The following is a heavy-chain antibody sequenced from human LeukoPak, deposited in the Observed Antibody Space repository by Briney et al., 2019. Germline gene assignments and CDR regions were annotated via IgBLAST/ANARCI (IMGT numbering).Heavy chain of an antibody. D-gene: IGHD3-9*01. J-gene: IGHJ4*02. CDR2: ISYDGSNK. CDR3: AKDKGYFDWLSYFDY. CDR1: GFTFSSYG. Sequence: GGSLRLSCAASGFTFSSYGMHWVRQAPGKGLEWVAVISYDGSNKYYADSVKGRFTISRDNSKNTLYLQMNSLRAEDTAVYYCAKDKGYFDWLSYFDYWGQGTLVTVSS. V-gene: IGHV3-30*18.